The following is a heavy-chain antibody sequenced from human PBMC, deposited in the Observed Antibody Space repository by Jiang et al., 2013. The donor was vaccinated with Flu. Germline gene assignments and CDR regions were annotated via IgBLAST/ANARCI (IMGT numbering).Heavy chain of an antibody. V-gene: IGHV7-4-1*02. CDR1: GYTFSTHV. D-gene: IGHD2-2*01. Sequence: QSGSELKKPGASVKVSCKASGYTFSTHVINWVRQAPGQGLEWVGWINTNTGNPTYAQGFTGRFVFSLDTSVSTAYLQISSLKAEDTAVYYCARSPPYGPFMPFDYWGQGTLVTVSS. J-gene: IGHJ4*02. CDR3: ARSPPYGPFMPFDY. CDR2: INTNTGNP.